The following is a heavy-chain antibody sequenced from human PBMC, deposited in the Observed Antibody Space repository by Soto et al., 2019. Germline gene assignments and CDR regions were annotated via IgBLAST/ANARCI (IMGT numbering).Heavy chain of an antibody. CDR2: ISGSGGNT. CDR1: GFTFTNYA. V-gene: IGHV3-23*01. D-gene: IGHD2-21*02. Sequence: VQLLESGGGLVQPGGSLRLSCAASGFTFTNYAMSWVRQAPGKGLEWVSAISGSGGNTYYSDSVKGRFTISRDNSKNTLYLQMNSLRAEDTAVYYCARGGVIAVVTARFDYWGQGALVTVSS. CDR3: ARGGVIAVVTARFDY. J-gene: IGHJ4*02.